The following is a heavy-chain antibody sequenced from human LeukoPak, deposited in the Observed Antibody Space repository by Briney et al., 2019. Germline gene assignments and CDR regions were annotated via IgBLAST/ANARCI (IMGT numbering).Heavy chain of an antibody. J-gene: IGHJ4*02. Sequence: GRSLRLSCAASGFSFSDYAMHWVRQAPGKGLEWVAIVSLDGANKYYADSVKGRFTVSRGNSENTLYLQMNSLRAEDTAIYYCAKDYYSGSGTARGYFFDHWGQGSLVAVSS. CDR1: GFSFSDYA. CDR2: VSLDGANK. V-gene: IGHV3-33*05. D-gene: IGHD3-10*01. CDR3: AKDYYSGSGTARGYFFDH.